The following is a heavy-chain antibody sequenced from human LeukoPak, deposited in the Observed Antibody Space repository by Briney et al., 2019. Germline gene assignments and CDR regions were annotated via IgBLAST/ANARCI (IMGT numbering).Heavy chain of an antibody. J-gene: IGHJ4*02. CDR2: ISYDGSNK. V-gene: IGHV3-30-3*01. CDR1: GFTFSSYA. Sequence: GRSLRLSCAASGFTFSSYAMRWVRQAPGKGLEWVAVISYDGSNKYYADSVKGRFTISRDNSKNTLYLQMNSLRAEDTAVYYCARTALGGDFEYYFDYWGQGTLVTVSS. D-gene: IGHD4-17*01. CDR3: ARTALGGDFEYYFDY.